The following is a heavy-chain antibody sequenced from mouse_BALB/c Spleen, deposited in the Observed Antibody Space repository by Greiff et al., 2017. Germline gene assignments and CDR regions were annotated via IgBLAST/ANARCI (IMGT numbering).Heavy chain of an antibody. V-gene: IGHV7-3*02. Sequence: EVQVVESGGGLVQPGGSLRLSCATSGFTFTDYYMSWVRQPPGKALEWLGFIRNKANGYTTEYSASVKGRFTISRDNSQSILYLQMNTLRAEDSATYYCARDLITTATRYFDYWGQGTTLTVSS. CDR1: GFTFTDYY. J-gene: IGHJ2*01. CDR2: IRNKANGYTT. D-gene: IGHD1-2*01. CDR3: ARDLITTATRYFDY.